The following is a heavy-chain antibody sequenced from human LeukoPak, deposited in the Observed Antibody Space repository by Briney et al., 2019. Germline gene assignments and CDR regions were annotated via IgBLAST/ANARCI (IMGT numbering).Heavy chain of an antibody. CDR3: ARADRYGTTWYGRVDY. CDR1: GFTFSDYA. Sequence: GGSLRLSCGASGFTFSDYAMSWVRQAPGKGLESVSDIRSTGGTTAYADSVKGRFTISRDNSRNTLYLQMNSLRAEDTAVYYCARADRYGTTWYGRVDYWGQGTLVTVFS. CDR2: IRSTGGTT. V-gene: IGHV3-23*01. D-gene: IGHD6-13*01. J-gene: IGHJ4*02.